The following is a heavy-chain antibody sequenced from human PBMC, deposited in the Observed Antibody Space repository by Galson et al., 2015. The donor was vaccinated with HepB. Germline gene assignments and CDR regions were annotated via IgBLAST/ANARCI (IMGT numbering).Heavy chain of an antibody. CDR2: ISDSGGST. CDR1: EFTFSSYA. J-gene: IGHJ4*02. D-gene: IGHD3-10*01. V-gene: IGHV3-23*01. CDR3: AKARGSGTYYKEFDS. Sequence: SLRLSCAASEFTFSSYAMTWVRQAPGKGLEWVSGISDSGGSTYYADSVKGRFTISRDNSRNTLFLQMNSLRAEDTAVYYCAKARGSGTYYKEFDSWGQGTLVTVSS.